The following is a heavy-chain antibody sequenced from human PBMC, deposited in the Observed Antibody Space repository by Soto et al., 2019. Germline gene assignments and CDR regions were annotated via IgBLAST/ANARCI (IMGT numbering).Heavy chain of an antibody. J-gene: IGHJ3*02. CDR2: IWGDGTND. Sequence: GGSLRLSCAASGFTFNNHGIHWVRQAPGKALEWVASIWGDGTNDHYAESVRGRFSISRDNSQNTVDLQLNSLRVEDTAVYFCAREGPLSGTGAFDIWGQGTMVTVSS. V-gene: IGHV3-33*01. D-gene: IGHD2-15*01. CDR1: GFTFNNHG. CDR3: AREGPLSGTGAFDI.